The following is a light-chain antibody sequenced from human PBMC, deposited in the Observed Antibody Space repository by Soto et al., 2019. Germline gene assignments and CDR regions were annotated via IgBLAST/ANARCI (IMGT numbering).Light chain of an antibody. CDR3: QQYNNWPPLT. V-gene: IGKV3-15*01. CDR1: QSVSSN. Sequence: ERIMTQSPATLSVSPGXSATLSCRASQSVSSNLAWYQQKPGQAPRLLIYGVSTRATGIPARFSGSGSETKFTLTISSLQSEDFAVYYCQQYNNWPPLTFSGGTKVDIK. CDR2: GVS. J-gene: IGKJ4*01.